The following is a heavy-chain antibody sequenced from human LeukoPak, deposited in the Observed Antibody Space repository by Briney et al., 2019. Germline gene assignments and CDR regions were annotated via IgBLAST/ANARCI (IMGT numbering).Heavy chain of an antibody. CDR2: VSGSGDGT. D-gene: IGHD4-17*01. CDR3: AKERLGGNYGDYAVDY. CDR1: GFTFTSYA. J-gene: IGHJ4*02. V-gene: IGHV3-23*01. Sequence: GGSLRLSCAASGFTFTSYAMGWVRQAPGKGLEWVSSVSGSGDGTYFADSVKGRFTISRDNSKKTLDLHMDSLRAEDTAVYYCAKERLGGNYGDYAVDYWGQGTMVTVSS.